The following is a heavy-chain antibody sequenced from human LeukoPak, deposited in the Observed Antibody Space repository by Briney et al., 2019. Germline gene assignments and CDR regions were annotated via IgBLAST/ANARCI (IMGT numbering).Heavy chain of an antibody. CDR2: IYTNGRT. Sequence: SETLSLTCSVSGASVSSFQWSWIRQSPGKGLEWIGYIYTNGRTNSNPSLKSRVTMSLDTSKSQCSLKLTSVSAADTAVYYCATSNDAKIAPFDHWGQGSLVTVSS. CDR1: GASVSSFQ. J-gene: IGHJ4*02. V-gene: IGHV4-4*09. D-gene: IGHD2-8*01. CDR3: ATSNDAKIAPFDH.